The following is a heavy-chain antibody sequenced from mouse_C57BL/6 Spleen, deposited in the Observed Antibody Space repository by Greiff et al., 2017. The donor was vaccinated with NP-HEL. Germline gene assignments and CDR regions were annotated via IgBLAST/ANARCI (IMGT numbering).Heavy chain of an antibody. CDR2: IHPNSGST. Sequence: QVQLKQPGAELVKPGASVKLSCKASGYTFTSYWMHWVKQRPGQGLEWIGMIHPNSGSTNYNEKFKSKATLTVDKSSSTAYMQLSSLTSEDSAVYYCASGVSTMITTGYWGQGTTLTVSS. D-gene: IGHD2-4*01. CDR1: GYTFTSYW. J-gene: IGHJ2*01. V-gene: IGHV1-64*01. CDR3: ASGVSTMITTGY.